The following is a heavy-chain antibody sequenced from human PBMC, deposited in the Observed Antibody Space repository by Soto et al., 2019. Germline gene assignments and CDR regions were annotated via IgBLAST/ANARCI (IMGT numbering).Heavy chain of an antibody. Sequence: QVQLVQSGAEVKKPGASVKVSCKASGYTFTKYGINWVRQAAGQGLEWMGWISADNGDTNYAQKFQGRVTMTTDTSTSTVYMELRSLISDDTAVYYCARGLAQPLGYWGQGTLVTVSS. J-gene: IGHJ4*02. D-gene: IGHD2-2*01. CDR1: GYTFTKYG. CDR2: ISADNGDT. V-gene: IGHV1-18*01. CDR3: ARGLAQPLGY.